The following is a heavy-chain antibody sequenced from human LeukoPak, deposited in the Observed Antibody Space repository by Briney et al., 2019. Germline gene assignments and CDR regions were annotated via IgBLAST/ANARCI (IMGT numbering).Heavy chain of an antibody. J-gene: IGHJ4*02. CDR1: GFTFSSYW. CDR3: APHCSSASCPDY. CDR2: IKQDGSEK. D-gene: IGHD2-2*01. V-gene: IGHV3-7*01. Sequence: GGSLRLSCAASGFTFSSYWMSWVRQAPGKGLEWVANIKQDGSEKYYVDSVKGRFTISRDNAKNSLYLQMNSLRTEDTSVYYCAPHCSSASCPDYWGQGTLVTVSS.